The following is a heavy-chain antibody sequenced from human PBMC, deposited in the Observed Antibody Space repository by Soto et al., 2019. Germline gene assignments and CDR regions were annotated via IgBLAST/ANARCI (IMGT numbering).Heavy chain of an antibody. Sequence: PGGSLRLSCAAYGFTVSSNYMNWVRQAPGKGLEWVSVIYSGGSTYYADSVKGRFTISRDNSKNTLYLQMNSLSAGDTAVYYCARSPRVLRFLEWLEAYYYYMDVWGKGTTVTVLL. D-gene: IGHD3-3*01. CDR3: ARSPRVLRFLEWLEAYYYYMDV. CDR1: GFTVSSNY. CDR2: IYSGGST. V-gene: IGHV3-66*01. J-gene: IGHJ6*03.